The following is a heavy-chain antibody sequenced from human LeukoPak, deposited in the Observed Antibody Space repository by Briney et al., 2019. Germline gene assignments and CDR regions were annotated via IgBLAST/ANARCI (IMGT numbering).Heavy chain of an antibody. V-gene: IGHV4-61*02. CDR2: IYNRVST. J-gene: IGHJ6*03. CDR1: GDSISSGSYY. Sequence: PSQTLSLTCTVHGDSISSGSYYTSWIRQPGGEGLEWIGRIYNRVSTNYNPYLQHRVTISVDTSKNQFSLKLSSVTAADTAVYYCARGPKAAGFYYYYYMDVWGKGTTVTVSS. CDR3: ARGPKAAGFYYYYYMDV. D-gene: IGHD6-13*01.